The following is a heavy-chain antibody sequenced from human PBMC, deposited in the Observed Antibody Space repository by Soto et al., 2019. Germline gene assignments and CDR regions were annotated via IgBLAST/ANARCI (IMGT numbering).Heavy chain of an antibody. CDR2: IYWNDDK. CDR1: GFSLSTSGVG. Sequence: QITLKESGPTLVKPTQTLTLTCTFSGFSLSTSGVGVGWIRQPPGKALEWLANIYWNDDKRYSPSLKSRLTITKDPSKSQVVLTMTNMDPVDTATYYCAHSLNSGSGSYYFDYWGRGTLVTVSS. D-gene: IGHD3-10*01. V-gene: IGHV2-5*01. J-gene: IGHJ4*02. CDR3: AHSLNSGSGSYYFDY.